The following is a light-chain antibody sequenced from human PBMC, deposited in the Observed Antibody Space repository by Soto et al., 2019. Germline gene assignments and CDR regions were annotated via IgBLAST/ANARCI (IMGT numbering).Light chain of an antibody. CDR1: RSVTNNQ. CDR2: GAS. CDR3: YQYGSSPQT. J-gene: IGKJ1*01. V-gene: IGKV3-20*01. Sequence: EIVLTQSPGTLSLSPGERATLSCRASRSVTNNQFAWFRQKPGQAPRLLIWGASNRATGIPDRFSGSGSGKDFTLPISRLEPEDFVVFYCYQYGSSPQTLGQGTKVDIK.